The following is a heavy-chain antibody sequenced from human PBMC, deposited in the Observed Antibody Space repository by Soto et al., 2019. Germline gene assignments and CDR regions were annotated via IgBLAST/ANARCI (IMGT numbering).Heavy chain of an antibody. J-gene: IGHJ4*02. V-gene: IGHV3-33*01. CDR1: GFTFSSHG. D-gene: IGHD6-13*01. Sequence: PGGSLRLSCAASGFTFSSHGMHWVRQAPGKGLEWVAVIWYDGSNKYYADSVKGRFTISRDKSKNTLYLQMNSLRAEDTAVYYCAREDSSNSLFDFWGQGTLVTVSS. CDR2: IWYDGSNK. CDR3: AREDSSNSLFDF.